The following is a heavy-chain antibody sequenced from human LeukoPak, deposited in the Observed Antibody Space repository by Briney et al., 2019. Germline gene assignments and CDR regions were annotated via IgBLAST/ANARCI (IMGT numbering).Heavy chain of an antibody. CDR2: ISWNSGKV. CDR3: AKDIGYDILTGYPGN. J-gene: IGHJ4*02. D-gene: IGHD3-9*01. CDR1: GFTFDDYA. V-gene: IGHV3-9*01. Sequence: PGGSLRLSCAASGFTFDDYAMHWVRHAPGKGLEWVSGISWNSGKVGYADSVKGRFTITRDNAKNSLYLQMNTLRAEDTALYYCAKDIGYDILTGYPGNWGQGTLVTVSS.